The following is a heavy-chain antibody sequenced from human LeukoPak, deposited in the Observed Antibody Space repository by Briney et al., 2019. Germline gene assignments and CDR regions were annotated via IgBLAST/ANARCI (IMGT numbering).Heavy chain of an antibody. CDR2: IGSSGSTI. CDR3: ARDRCSTSCYLFTYYYYYGMDV. Sequence: GGPLRLSCAASGFTFSSYEMNWVRQAPGKGLEWVSYIGSSGSTIYYADSVKGRFTISRDNAKNSLYLQMNSLRAEDTAVYYCARDRCSTSCYLFTYYYYYGMDVWGQGTTVTVSS. D-gene: IGHD2-2*01. V-gene: IGHV3-48*03. CDR1: GFTFSSYE. J-gene: IGHJ6*02.